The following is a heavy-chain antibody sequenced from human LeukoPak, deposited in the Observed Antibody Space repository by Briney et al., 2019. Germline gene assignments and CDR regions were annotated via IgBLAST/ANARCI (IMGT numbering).Heavy chain of an antibody. V-gene: IGHV1-18*01. CDR1: GYTFTSYG. D-gene: IGHD2-15*01. CDR2: ITTYNGNT. Sequence: VASVKVSCKASGYTFTSYGITWVRQAPGQGLEWMGWITTYNGNTYYAQNFRGRVTMTADTSTSTAYMEVRSLRSDDTAVYYCARLSPPIASFCSGGTCYSGGFDPWGQGTLVTVSS. CDR3: ARLSPPIASFCSGGTCYSGGFDP. J-gene: IGHJ5*02.